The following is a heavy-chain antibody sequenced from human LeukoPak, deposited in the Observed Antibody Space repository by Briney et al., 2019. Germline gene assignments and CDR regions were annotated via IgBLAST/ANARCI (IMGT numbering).Heavy chain of an antibody. CDR3: AKDPVVVVPAAQRELDY. J-gene: IGHJ4*02. CDR1: GFTFSSYA. CDR2: ISGSGGST. V-gene: IGHV3-23*01. D-gene: IGHD2-2*01. Sequence: PGGSLRLSCAASGFTFSSYAMSWVRQAPGKGLEWVSAISGSGGSTYYADSVKGRFTISRDNSKNTLYLQMNSLRAEDTAVYYCAKDPVVVVPAAQRELDYWGQGTLVTVSS.